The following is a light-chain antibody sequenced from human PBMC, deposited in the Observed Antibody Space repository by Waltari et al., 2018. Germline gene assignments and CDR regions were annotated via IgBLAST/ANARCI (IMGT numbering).Light chain of an antibody. CDR1: SGHSSNV. V-gene: IGLV4-69*01. Sequence: QLVLTQSPSASASLGASVKLTCTLSSGHSSNVIAWLQQQPEKGPRVLMKVNSDGSHRKGDGIPDRFSGSRSGAERYLSIASLQSEDEADDFCQTGGHGTWVFGGGTKLTVL. CDR3: QTGGHGTWV. J-gene: IGLJ3*02. CDR2: VNSDGSH.